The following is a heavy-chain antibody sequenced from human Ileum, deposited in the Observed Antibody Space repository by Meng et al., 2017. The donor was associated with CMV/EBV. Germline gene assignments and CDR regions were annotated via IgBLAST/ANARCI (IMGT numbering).Heavy chain of an antibody. CDR1: GYTFAGYY. J-gene: IGHJ3*02. CDR3: ARGDWDAFDI. D-gene: IGHD3/OR15-3a*01. Sequence: ASVQVSCKASGYTFAGYYMHWVRQAPGQGLEWMGWINPNSGGTNYAQKFQGRVTMTRDTSISTAYMELSRLRFDDTAVYYCARGDWDAFDIWGQGTMVTVSS. V-gene: IGHV1-2*02. CDR2: INPNSGGT.